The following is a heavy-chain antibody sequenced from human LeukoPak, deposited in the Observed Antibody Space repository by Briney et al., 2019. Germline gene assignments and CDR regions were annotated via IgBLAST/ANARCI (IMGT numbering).Heavy chain of an antibody. CDR2: IRYDGSNK. CDR1: GFTFSSYG. J-gene: IGHJ4*02. V-gene: IGHV3-30*02. CDR3: VPYPVAGLAY. D-gene: IGHD6-19*01. Sequence: PGGSLRLSCAASGFTFSSYGMHWVRQAPGKGLEWVAFIRYDGSNKYYADSVKGRFTISRDNSKNTLYLQMNSLRAEDTAVYYCVPYPVAGLAYWGQGTLVTVSS.